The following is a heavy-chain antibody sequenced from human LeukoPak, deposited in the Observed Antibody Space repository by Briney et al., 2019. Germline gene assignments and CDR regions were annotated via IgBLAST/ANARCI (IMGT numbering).Heavy chain of an antibody. CDR2: ISGSGGST. CDR1: GFTFSCYA. CDR3: AKAPEYYYGSGSYYFDY. J-gene: IGHJ4*02. Sequence: PGGSLRLSCAASGFTFSCYAMSWVRQAPGKGLEWVSAISGSGGSTYYADSVKGRFTISRDNSKNTLYLQMNSLRAEDTAVYYCAKAPEYYYGSGSYYFDYWGQGTLVTVSS. V-gene: IGHV3-23*01. D-gene: IGHD3-10*01.